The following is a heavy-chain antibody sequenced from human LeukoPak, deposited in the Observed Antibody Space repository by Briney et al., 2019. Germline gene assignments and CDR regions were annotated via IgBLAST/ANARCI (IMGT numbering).Heavy chain of an antibody. D-gene: IGHD3-10*01. Sequence: GGSLRLSCADSGFTFGSYAMSWVRQAPGKGLEWVSTITGSGDSTYYADSVKGRLAISRDNSKNTLYLQMNSLRAEDTAVYYCAKTMKVKTYYYGSGTWAPGYWGQGTLVTVSS. V-gene: IGHV3-23*01. CDR3: AKTMKVKTYYYGSGTWAPGY. J-gene: IGHJ4*02. CDR2: ITGSGDST. CDR1: GFTFGSYA.